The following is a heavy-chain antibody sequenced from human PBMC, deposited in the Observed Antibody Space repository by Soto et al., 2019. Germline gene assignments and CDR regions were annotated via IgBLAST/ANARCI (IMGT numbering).Heavy chain of an antibody. D-gene: IGHD3-3*01. CDR1: GFTFSSYA. J-gene: IGHJ4*02. Sequence: GGSLRLSCAASGFTFSSYALSWVRQAPGKGLEWVSTISGSGDSKYHADSVMGRFTISRDNSKNTLYLQMNSLRAEDTAVYFCAKAGFETYYDFWIGYYFDYWGQGAPVTVSS. CDR2: ISGSGDSK. V-gene: IGHV3-23*01. CDR3: AKAGFETYYDFWIGYYFDY.